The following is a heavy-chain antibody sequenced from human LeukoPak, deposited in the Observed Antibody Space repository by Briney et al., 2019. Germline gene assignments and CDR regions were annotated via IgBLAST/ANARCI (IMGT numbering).Heavy chain of an antibody. J-gene: IGHJ4*02. D-gene: IGHD4-11*01. CDR1: GFTFSDYA. V-gene: IGHV3-23*01. CDR3: ARSVPDYTRFDY. Sequence: PGGSLRLSCVASGFTFSDYAINWVRQAPGKGLEWVSTFKTNSGQVYYAESVRGRFTISRDNSKNTVYLQMSSLRAEDTALYYCARSVPDYTRFDYWGQGALVTVSS. CDR2: FKTNSGQV.